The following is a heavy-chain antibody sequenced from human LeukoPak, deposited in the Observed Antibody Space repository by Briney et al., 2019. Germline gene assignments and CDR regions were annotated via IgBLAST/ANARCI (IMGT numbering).Heavy chain of an antibody. CDR1: GYTFTSYG. V-gene: IGHV1-18*01. J-gene: IGHJ4*02. D-gene: IGHD3-9*01. CDR3: ASSKGLPADSALRYFDWFLGGDY. CDR2: ISAYNGNT. Sequence: GASVKVSCKASGYTFTSYGISWVRQAPGQGLEWMGWISAYNGNTNYAQKLQGRVTMTTDTSTSTAYMELRSLRSDDTAVYYCASSKGLPADSALRYFDWFLGGDYWGQGTLVTVSS.